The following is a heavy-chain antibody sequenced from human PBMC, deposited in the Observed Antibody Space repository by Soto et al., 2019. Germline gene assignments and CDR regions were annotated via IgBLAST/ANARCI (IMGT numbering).Heavy chain of an antibody. V-gene: IGHV3-23*01. D-gene: IGHD1-26*01. CDR2: LSDSGNHT. CDR3: VKDLEKRSSATYQYYYYYGLDV. Sequence: GGSLRLSCVASGFTFSSYVMAWVRQAPGKGLEWVSGLSDSGNHTFYADSVKGRFAISRDNSRNTLYLQMNSLRAEDAAVYYCVKDLEKRSSATYQYYYYYGLDVWGQGTTVTVSS. CDR1: GFTFSSYV. J-gene: IGHJ6*02.